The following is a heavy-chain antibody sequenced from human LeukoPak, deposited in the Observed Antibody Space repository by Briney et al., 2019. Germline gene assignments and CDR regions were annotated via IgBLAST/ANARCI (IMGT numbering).Heavy chain of an antibody. D-gene: IGHD6-19*01. CDR2: IRYDGSNK. J-gene: IGHJ3*02. CDR1: GFTFSSYG. CDR3: ARELAVAGSYAFDI. V-gene: IGHV3-30*02. Sequence: GGSLRLSCAASGFTFSSYGMHWVRQAPGKGLEWVAFIRYDGSNKYYADSVKGRFTISRDNSKNSLYLQMNSLRAEDTAVYYCARELAVAGSYAFDIWGQGTMVTVSS.